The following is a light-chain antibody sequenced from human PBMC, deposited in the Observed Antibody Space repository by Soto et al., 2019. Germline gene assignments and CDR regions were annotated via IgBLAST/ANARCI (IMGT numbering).Light chain of an antibody. V-gene: IGLV1-44*01. Sequence: QSVLTQPPSASGTPGQRVTISCSGSNSNIGSNTVNWYQQLPGTAPKLLIYSNNQRPSGVPGRFSDSKSGTSASLAISGLQSEDEADYYCASWDHSLNGVVFGGGTKLTVL. CDR1: NSNIGSNT. J-gene: IGLJ2*01. CDR2: SNN. CDR3: ASWDHSLNGVV.